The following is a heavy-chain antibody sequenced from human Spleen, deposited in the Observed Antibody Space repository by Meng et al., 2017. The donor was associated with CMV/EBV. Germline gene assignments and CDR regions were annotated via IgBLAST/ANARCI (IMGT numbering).Heavy chain of an antibody. V-gene: IGHV1-18*01. CDR3: ARSRRRGGMDV. CDR2: ISGYTGNT. J-gene: IGHJ6*02. D-gene: IGHD1-14*01. CDR1: GYTFTSYG. Sequence: ASVKVSCKASGYTFTSYGISWVRQAPGQGLEWMGWISGYTGNTLYAQKVQGRVTMTTDTSASTAYMELRSLRSEDTAVYYCARSRRRGGMDVWGQGTTVTVSS.